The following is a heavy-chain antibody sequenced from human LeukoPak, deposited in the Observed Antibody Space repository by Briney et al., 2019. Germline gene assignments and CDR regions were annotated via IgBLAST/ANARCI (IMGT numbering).Heavy chain of an antibody. CDR1: GFTFSSYS. CDR3: ARLDYGSGSYYNGDY. D-gene: IGHD3-10*01. J-gene: IGHJ4*02. V-gene: IGHV3-21*04. CDR2: ISSSSSYI. Sequence: GGSLRLSCAASGFTFSSYSMNWVRQAPGKGLEWVSSISSSSSYIYYADSVKGRFTISRDNAKNSLYLQMNSLRAEDTAVYYCARLDYGSGSYYNGDYWGQGTLVTVSS.